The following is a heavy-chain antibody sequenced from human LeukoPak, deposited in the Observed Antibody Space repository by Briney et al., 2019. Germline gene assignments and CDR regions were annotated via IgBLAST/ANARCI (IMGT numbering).Heavy chain of an antibody. D-gene: IGHD2-21*01. V-gene: IGHV4-34*01. Sequence: SETLSLTCGVFGVSINDYYWSWIRQSPGKGLEWIGEISHTEGTRYNPSPESRVTMSVGTSENQLSLKLIFVTAADTAVYYCARIRCGHSGSVCYNHWGLGTLVTVSS. CDR1: GVSINDYY. CDR2: ISHTEGT. J-gene: IGHJ4*02. CDR3: ARIRCGHSGSVCYNH.